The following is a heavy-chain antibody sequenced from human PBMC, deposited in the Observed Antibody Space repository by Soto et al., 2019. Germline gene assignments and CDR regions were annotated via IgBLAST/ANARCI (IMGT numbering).Heavy chain of an antibody. V-gene: IGHV1-46*01. CDR3: ARGNNSHSSSSVFGY. CDR1: GYTFTSYY. D-gene: IGHD6-6*01. Sequence: GASLKVSCKASGYTFTSYYMHWVRQAPGQGLEWMGIINPSGGSTSYAQKFQGRVTMTRDTSTSTVYMELSSLRSEDTAMYYCARGNNSHSSSSVFGYWGQGTLVTVSS. J-gene: IGHJ4*02. CDR2: INPSGGST.